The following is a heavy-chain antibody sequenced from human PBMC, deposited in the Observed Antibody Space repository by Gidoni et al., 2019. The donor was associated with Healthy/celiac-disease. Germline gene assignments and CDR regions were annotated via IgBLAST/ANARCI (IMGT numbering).Heavy chain of an antibody. CDR2: ISYTGST. Sequence: QVQLQESGPGPVKPSETLSLTCAVSGGSISTYYWTWIRQPPGKGLEWIGYISYTGSTNYNPSLKSRVTISIDTSKNQFSLKLNSVTVADTAVYYCARDEGSGSGSYYPWGQGTLVTVSS. D-gene: IGHD3-10*01. V-gene: IGHV4-59*12. CDR3: ARDEGSGSGSYYP. J-gene: IGHJ5*02. CDR1: GGSISTYY.